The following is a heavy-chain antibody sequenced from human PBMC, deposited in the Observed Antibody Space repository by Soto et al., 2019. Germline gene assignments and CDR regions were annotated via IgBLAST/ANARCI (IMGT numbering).Heavy chain of an antibody. J-gene: IGHJ4*02. CDR2: ISGYNGDT. V-gene: IGHV1-18*01. CDR1: GYTFSSYC. CDR3: ARLAAAGTGMRY. D-gene: IGHD6-13*01. Sequence: GASVKVSCKTSGYTFSSYCINWVRQAPEEGLDWVGWISGYNGDTDYAQRFHGRVTLTTDTSTRTAYMELRSLSSDDTAVYYCARLAAAGTGMRYWGQGTQVTVSS.